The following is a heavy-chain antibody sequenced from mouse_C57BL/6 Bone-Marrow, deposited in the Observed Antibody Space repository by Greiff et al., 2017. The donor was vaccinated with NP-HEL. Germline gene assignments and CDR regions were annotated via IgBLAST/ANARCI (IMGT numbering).Heavy chain of an antibody. CDR3: VRPLRRGAWFAY. CDR1: GFSFNTYA. J-gene: IGHJ3*01. D-gene: IGHD2-12*01. CDR2: IRSKSNNYAT. Sequence: GGGLVQPKGSLKLSCAASGFSFNTYAMNWVRQAPGKGLEWVARIRSKSNNYATYYADSVKDRFTISRDDSESMLYLQMNNLKTEDTAMYYCVRPLRRGAWFAYWGQGTLVTVSA. V-gene: IGHV10-1*01.